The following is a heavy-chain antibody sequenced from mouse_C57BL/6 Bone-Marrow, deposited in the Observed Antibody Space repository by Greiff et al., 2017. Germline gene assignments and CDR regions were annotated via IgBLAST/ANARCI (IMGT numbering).Heavy chain of an antibody. Sequence: QVQLKESGAELVRPGASVKLSCKASGYTFTDYYINWVKQRPGQGLEWIARIYPGSGNTYYNEKFKGKATLTAEKSSSTAYMQLSSLTSEDSAVYFCARDYYGSSPYFDYWGQGTTLTVSS. V-gene: IGHV1-76*01. J-gene: IGHJ2*01. CDR2: IYPGSGNT. CDR1: GYTFTDYY. CDR3: ARDYYGSSPYFDY. D-gene: IGHD1-1*01.